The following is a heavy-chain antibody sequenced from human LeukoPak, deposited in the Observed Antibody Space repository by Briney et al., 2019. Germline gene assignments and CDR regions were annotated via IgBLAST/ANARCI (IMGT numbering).Heavy chain of an antibody. CDR3: ANSLVITPGYFQH. V-gene: IGHV3-7*01. D-gene: IGHD3-9*01. CDR1: GFTFSSYW. J-gene: IGHJ1*01. CDR2: IKQDGSEK. Sequence: GGSLRLSCAASGFTFSSYWMSWVRQAPGKGLEWVANIKQDGSEKYYVDSVKGRFTISRDNAKNSLYLQMNSLRAEDTAVYYCANSLVITPGYFQHWGQGTLVTVSS.